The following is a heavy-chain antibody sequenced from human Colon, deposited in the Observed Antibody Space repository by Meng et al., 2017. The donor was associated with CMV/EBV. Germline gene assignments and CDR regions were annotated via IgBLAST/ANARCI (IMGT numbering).Heavy chain of an antibody. CDR3: ARVEGSVTSPLDY. J-gene: IGHJ4*02. Sequence: GGSLRLSWAASGFTFASHTMTWVRQAPGKGLKRVSSISSRKSHIYYADSVKGRFTISRDDAQNPLSLQMNSLRAEDSAVYYCARVEGSVTSPLDYWGQGTLVTVSS. CDR1: GFTFASHT. V-gene: IGHV3-21*01. CDR2: ISSRKSHI. D-gene: IGHD4-17*01.